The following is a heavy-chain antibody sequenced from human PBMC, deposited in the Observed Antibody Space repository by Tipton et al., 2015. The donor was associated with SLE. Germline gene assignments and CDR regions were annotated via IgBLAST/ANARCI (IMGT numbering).Heavy chain of an antibody. Sequence: SLRLSCAASGFTFSDYYMSWIRQAPGKGLEWVSYISSSSSYTNYADSVKGRFTISRDNAKNSLYLQMNSLRAEDTAVYYCAKERGAWSGIYCGQGTLVTVSS. J-gene: IGHJ4*02. D-gene: IGHD3-3*01. CDR1: GFTFSDYY. CDR2: ISSSSSYT. CDR3: AKERGAWSGIY. V-gene: IGHV3-11*06.